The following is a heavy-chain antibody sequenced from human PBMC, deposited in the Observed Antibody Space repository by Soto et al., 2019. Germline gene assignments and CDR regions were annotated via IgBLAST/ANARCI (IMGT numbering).Heavy chain of an antibody. V-gene: IGHV4-39*01. J-gene: IGHJ6*02. D-gene: IGHD3-16*02. CDR1: GGSISSSSYY. CDR3: GRLHRGYPWSDYGMDA. Sequence: PSETLSLTCTVSGGSISSSSYYWGWIRQPPGKGLEWIGSIYYSGSTYYNPSLKSRVTISVDTSKNQFSLKLSSVTAADTAVYYCGRLHRGYPWSDYGMDAWGEGLTITV. CDR2: IYYSGST.